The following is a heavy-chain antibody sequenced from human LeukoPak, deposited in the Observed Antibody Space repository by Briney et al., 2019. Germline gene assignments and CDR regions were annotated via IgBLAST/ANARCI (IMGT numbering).Heavy chain of an antibody. CDR1: GFPFSAYS. V-gene: IGHV3-21*01. CDR2: ISGSSSYL. D-gene: IGHD3-22*01. CDR3: AKAYYDSSGYSYHFDY. J-gene: IGHJ4*02. Sequence: GGSLRLSCAASGFPFSAYSMNWVRQAPGKGLEWVSSISGSSSYLYYADSVKGRFTISRDNAKNSLYLHMNSLRAEDTAVYYCAKAYYDSSGYSYHFDYWGQGTLVTVSS.